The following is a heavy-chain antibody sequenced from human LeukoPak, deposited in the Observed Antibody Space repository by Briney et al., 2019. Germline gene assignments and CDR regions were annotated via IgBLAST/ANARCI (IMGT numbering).Heavy chain of an antibody. CDR3: ARGQAYYDILTGYYTVHSFDY. D-gene: IGHD3-9*01. CDR1: GGSISSISYY. V-gene: IGHV4-39*07. Sequence: SETLSLTCTVSGGSISSISYYWGWIRQPPGKGLEWIGSIYYSGSTYYNPSLKSRVTISVHTYKNQFSLKLSSVTAADTAVYYCARGQAYYDILTGYYTVHSFDYWGQGTLVTVSS. CDR2: IYYSGST. J-gene: IGHJ4*02.